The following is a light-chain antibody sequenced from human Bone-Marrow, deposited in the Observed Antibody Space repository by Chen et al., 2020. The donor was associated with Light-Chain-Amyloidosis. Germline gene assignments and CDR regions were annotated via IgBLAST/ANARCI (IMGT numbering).Light chain of an antibody. CDR3: SSFTSSNTWV. V-gene: IGLV2-14*01. Sequence: QSALTQPASVSGSPGQSITVSCTGTSSDVGGYNYVSWYQQHPGKAPKLILYEVTNRPSGFSNRFSGSKSGNTASLTISGLQAEDEADYYCSSFTSSNTWVFGGGTKLTVL. CDR2: EVT. J-gene: IGLJ3*02. CDR1: SSDVGGYNY.